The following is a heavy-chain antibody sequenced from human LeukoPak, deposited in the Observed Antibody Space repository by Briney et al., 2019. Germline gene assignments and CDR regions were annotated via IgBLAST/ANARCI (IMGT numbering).Heavy chain of an antibody. CDR1: GYTFTSYA. V-gene: IGHV1-3*01. CDR3: AGDESLVGALFDY. Sequence: ASVKVSCKASGYTFTSYAMHWVRQAPGQRLEWMGWINAGSGNTKYSQKFQGRVTITRDTSASTAYMELSSLRSEDTAVYYCAGDESLVGALFDYWGQGTLVTVSS. J-gene: IGHJ4*02. D-gene: IGHD3-10*01. CDR2: INAGSGNT.